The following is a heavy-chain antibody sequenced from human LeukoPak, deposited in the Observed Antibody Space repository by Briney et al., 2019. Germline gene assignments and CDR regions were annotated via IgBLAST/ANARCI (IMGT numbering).Heavy chain of an antibody. D-gene: IGHD3-3*01. Sequence: SSETLSLTCTVSGGSISSYYWSWIRQPPGKGLEWIGYIYYSGSTNYNPSLKSRVTISVDTSKNQFSLKLSSVTAADTAVYYCARGRPNYDFWSGYLLHYYYYYMDVWGKGTTVTVSS. CDR3: ARGRPNYDFWSGYLLHYYYYYMDV. J-gene: IGHJ6*03. CDR2: IYYSGST. CDR1: GGSISSYY. V-gene: IGHV4-59*01.